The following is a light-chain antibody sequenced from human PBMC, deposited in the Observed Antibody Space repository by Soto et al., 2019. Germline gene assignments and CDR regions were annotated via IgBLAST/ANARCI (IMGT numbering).Light chain of an antibody. CDR1: SGSVASNH. CDR3: QSYDSNNVV. Sequence: FMLTQPHSVSESPGKTVTIYCTRSSGSVASNHVQWYQQRPGSAPTTLIYENNQRPSGVPDRFSGSVDSSSNSASLTISGLKTEDEADYYCQSYDSNNVVFGGGTKLTVL. J-gene: IGLJ3*02. V-gene: IGLV6-57*04. CDR2: ENN.